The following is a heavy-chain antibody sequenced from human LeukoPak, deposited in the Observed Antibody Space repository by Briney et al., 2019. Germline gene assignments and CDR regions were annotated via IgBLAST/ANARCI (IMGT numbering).Heavy chain of an antibody. CDR3: ARDPVNSGYNYAH. CDR2: IKEDGSEK. CDR1: GFTFSNYW. J-gene: IGHJ4*02. Sequence: PGGSLRLSCAASGFTFSNYWMSWVRQAPGEGPEWVANIKEDGSEKYYMDSVKGRFTISRDNAKNSLYLEMNSLRAEDTAVYYCARDPVNSGYNYAHWGQGTLVTVSS. V-gene: IGHV3-7*01. D-gene: IGHD3-22*01.